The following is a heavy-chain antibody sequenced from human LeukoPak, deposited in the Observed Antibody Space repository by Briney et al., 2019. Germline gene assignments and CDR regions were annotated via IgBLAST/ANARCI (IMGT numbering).Heavy chain of an antibody. D-gene: IGHD5-24*01. V-gene: IGHV4-31*03. CDR2: IYYSGST. Sequence: TLSLTCTVSGGSISSGGYYWSWIRQHPGKGLEWIGYIYYSGSTYYNPSLKSRVTISVDTSKNQFSLKLSSVTAADTAVYYCARDPGDGYNYWYFDYWGQGTLVTVSS. J-gene: IGHJ4*02. CDR3: ARDPGDGYNYWYFDY. CDR1: GGSISSGGYY.